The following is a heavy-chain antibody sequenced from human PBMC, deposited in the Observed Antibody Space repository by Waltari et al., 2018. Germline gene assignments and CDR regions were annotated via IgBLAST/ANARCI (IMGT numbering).Heavy chain of an antibody. CDR1: GYTFTGYY. CDR2: FDPNGGGT. CDR3: ARGVGSPNWFDP. Sequence: QVQLVQSGAEMKKPGASVKVSCKASGYTFTGYYIHWVRQAPGQGLEWMAWFDPNGGGTHYAQRFQGRVTVTKDPSISTAYMELNGLTSDDTAVYYCARGVGSPNWFDPWGQGTLVTVSS. J-gene: IGHJ5*02. V-gene: IGHV1-2*02. D-gene: IGHD1-26*01.